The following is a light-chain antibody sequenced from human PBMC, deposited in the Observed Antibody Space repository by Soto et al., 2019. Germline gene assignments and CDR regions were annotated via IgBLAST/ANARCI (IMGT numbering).Light chain of an antibody. V-gene: IGKV3-15*01. CDR3: QQYNDWPLT. Sequence: EIVMTQSPGTLSVSPGDGATLSCRASQSVSSKLAWYQQKPGQAPRLLIYDASTRATGIPARFSGSGAGTEFTLTISSLKSEDFAVYYCQQYNDWPLTFGGGTKVEIK. J-gene: IGKJ4*01. CDR2: DAS. CDR1: QSVSSK.